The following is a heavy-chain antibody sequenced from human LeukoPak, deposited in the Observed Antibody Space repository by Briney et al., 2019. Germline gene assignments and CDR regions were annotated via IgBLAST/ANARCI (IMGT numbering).Heavy chain of an antibody. V-gene: IGHV3-21*01. J-gene: IGHJ4*02. Sequence: PGGSLRLSCAASGLTFSNAWMSWVRQAPGKGLEWVSSISTSGSYIFYADSVKGRFTISRDNAKNSLYLQMNSLRAEDTAVYYCARDQGSFDYWGQGTLVTVSS. CDR2: ISTSGSYI. CDR1: GLTFSNAW. CDR3: ARDQGSFDY.